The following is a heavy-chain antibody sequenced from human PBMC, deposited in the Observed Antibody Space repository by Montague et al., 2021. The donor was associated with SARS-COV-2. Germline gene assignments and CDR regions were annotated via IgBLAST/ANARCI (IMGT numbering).Heavy chain of an antibody. V-gene: IGHV4-34*01. CDR2: INHSGST. CDR3: ARALPVTTFFYSYYGMDV. D-gene: IGHD4-17*01. J-gene: IGHJ6*02. Sequence: SETLSLTCAVYGGSFSGYYWSWIRQPPGKGLEWIGEINHSGSTNYNPSLKSRVTISVDTSKNQFSLELSSVTAADTAVYYCARALPVTTFFYSYYGMDVWVQGTTVTVSS. CDR1: GGSFSGYY.